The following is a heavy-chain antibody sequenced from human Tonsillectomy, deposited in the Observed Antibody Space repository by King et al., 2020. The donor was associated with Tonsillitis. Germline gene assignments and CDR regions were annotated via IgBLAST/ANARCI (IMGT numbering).Heavy chain of an antibody. CDR1: GYTFTGYY. CDR3: ARGIMITFGGVGYYYGMDV. CDR2: INPNSGGT. D-gene: IGHD3-16*01. V-gene: IGHV1-2*02. J-gene: IGHJ6*02. Sequence: QLVQSGAEVKKPGASVKVSCKASGYTFTGYYMHWVRQAPGQGLEWMGWINPNSGGTNYAQKVQGRGTMTRDTSISTTYMELSRLRPDDTAVYYCARGIMITFGGVGYYYGMDVWGQGTTVTVSS.